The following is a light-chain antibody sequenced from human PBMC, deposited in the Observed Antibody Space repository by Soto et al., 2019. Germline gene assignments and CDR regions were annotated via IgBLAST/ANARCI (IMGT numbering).Light chain of an antibody. J-gene: IGKJ3*01. CDR1: QSVSSN. Sequence: EIVMTQSPSTLSVSPGERATLSCRASQSVSSNLAWYQQKPGQAPRLLIYGASTRATGIPARFSGSGSGTEFTLTISSLQSEDVAVYYCQPYNNWPTFVPGTKVDIK. CDR3: QPYNNWPT. CDR2: GAS. V-gene: IGKV3-15*01.